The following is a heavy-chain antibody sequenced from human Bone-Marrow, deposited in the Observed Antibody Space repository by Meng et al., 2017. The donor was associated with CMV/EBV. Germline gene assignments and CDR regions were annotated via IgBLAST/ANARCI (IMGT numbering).Heavy chain of an antibody. J-gene: IGHJ4*02. CDR3: AREPYDFWSGYYID. CDR1: GYTFTGYY. D-gene: IGHD3-3*01. CDR2: INPNSGGT. V-gene: IGHV1-2*02. Sequence: ASVKVSCKASGYTFTGYYMHWVRQAPGQGLEWMGWINPNSGGTNYAQKFQGRVTMTRDTSISTAYMELSRLRSDDTAVYYCAREPYDFWSGYYIDWGQGTLVTVSS.